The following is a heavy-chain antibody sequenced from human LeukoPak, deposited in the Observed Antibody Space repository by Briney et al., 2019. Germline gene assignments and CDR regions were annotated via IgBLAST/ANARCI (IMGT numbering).Heavy chain of an antibody. CDR2: ISAYNGNT. V-gene: IGHV1-18*01. CDR3: ARYVITFGGVIAEFDY. CDR1: GYTFTSYG. J-gene: IGHJ4*02. Sequence: ASVKVSCKASGYTFTSYGISWVRQAPGQGLEWMGWISAYNGNTNYAQKLQGRVTMTTDTSTSTAYMELRSLRSDDTAVYYCARYVITFGGVIAEFDYWGQGTLVTVSS. D-gene: IGHD3-16*02.